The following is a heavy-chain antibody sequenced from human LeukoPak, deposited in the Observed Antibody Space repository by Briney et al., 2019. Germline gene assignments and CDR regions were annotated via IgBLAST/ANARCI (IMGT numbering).Heavy chain of an antibody. Sequence: SETLSLTCAVYGGSFSGHYWNWIRQPPGKGLEWIGEINHSGSTNYNPSLKSRVTISIDTSKNQFSLKPSSVTAADTAVYYCARVLRYPYYYYMDVWGKGTTVTVTS. V-gene: IGHV4-34*01. J-gene: IGHJ6*03. D-gene: IGHD1-14*01. CDR3: ARVLRYPYYYYMDV. CDR1: GGSFSGHY. CDR2: INHSGST.